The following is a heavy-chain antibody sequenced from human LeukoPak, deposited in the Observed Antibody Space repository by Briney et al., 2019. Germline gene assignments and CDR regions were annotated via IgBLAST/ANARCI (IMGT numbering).Heavy chain of an antibody. CDR2: IYTSGST. CDR3: ARDTAVAGTDY. J-gene: IGHJ4*02. V-gene: IGHV4-4*07. CDR1: GGSISGYY. Sequence: SETLSLACTVSGGSISGYYWSWIRQPAGKGLEWIGRIYTSGSTNYNPSLKSRVTMSVDTSKNQFSLKLSSVTAADTAVYYCARDTAVAGTDYWGQGTLVTVSS. D-gene: IGHD6-19*01.